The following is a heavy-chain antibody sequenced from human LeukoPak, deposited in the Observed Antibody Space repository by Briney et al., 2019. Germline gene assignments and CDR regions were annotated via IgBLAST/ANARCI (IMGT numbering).Heavy chain of an antibody. CDR2: IYSSGST. Sequence: PSETLSLTCTVSGGSISSSSYYWGWIRQPPGKGLEWIAYIYSSGSTKYNPFLKSRVTISVDTSKNQFSLKLSSVTAADTAVYYCARGRTIAAAGYYYYYMDVWGKGTTVTISS. CDR3: ARGRTIAAAGYYYYYMDV. D-gene: IGHD6-13*01. V-gene: IGHV4-61*05. CDR1: GGSISSSSYY. J-gene: IGHJ6*03.